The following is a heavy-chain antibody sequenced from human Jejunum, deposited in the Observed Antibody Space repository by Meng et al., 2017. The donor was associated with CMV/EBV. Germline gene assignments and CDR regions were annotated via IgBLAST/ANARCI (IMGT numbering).Heavy chain of an antibody. CDR2: ITTSGSYI. J-gene: IGHJ4*02. D-gene: IGHD5-18*01. CDR3: ARDTAIDPAMAGAFDY. CDR1: SVSSYS. V-gene: IGHV3-21*01. Sequence: SVSSYSMNGVRPAPGKGLEWVSSITTSGSYIYYANSVKGRFTISRDNAKNSLFLQMDSLRAEDTAVYYCARDTAIDPAMAGAFDYWGQGTLVTVSS.